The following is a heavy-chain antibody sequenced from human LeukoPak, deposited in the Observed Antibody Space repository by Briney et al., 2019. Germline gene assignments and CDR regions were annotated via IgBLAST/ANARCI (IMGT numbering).Heavy chain of an antibody. V-gene: IGHV3-30*01. D-gene: IGHD1-1*01. Sequence: GRSLRLSCAASGFTFSSYAMHWVRQAPGKGLEWVAVISYDGSNKYYADSVKGRFTISRDNSKNTLYLQMNSLRAEDTAVCYCAGGATRYMDVWGKGTTVTVSS. CDR2: ISYDGSNK. J-gene: IGHJ6*03. CDR1: GFTFSSYA. CDR3: AGGATRYMDV.